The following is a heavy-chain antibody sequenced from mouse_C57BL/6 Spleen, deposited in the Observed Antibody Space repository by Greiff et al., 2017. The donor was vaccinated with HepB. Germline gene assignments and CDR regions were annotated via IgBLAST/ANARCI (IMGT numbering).Heavy chain of an antibody. V-gene: IGHV1-64*01. CDR1: GYTFTSYG. CDR2: IHPNSGST. D-gene: IGHD2-3*01. J-gene: IGHJ2*01. Sequence: QVQLQQPGAELVKPGASVKLSCKASGYTFTSYGMHWVKQRPGQGLEWIGMIHPNSGSTNYNEKFKSKATLTVDKSSSTAYMQLSSLTSEYSAVYYGARFEGHGYYASFDCWGQGTPLTVSS. CDR3: ARFEGHGYYASFDC.